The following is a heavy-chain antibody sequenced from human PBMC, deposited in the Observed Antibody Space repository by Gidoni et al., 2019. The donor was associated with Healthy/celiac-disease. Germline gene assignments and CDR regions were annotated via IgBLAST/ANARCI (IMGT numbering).Heavy chain of an antibody. D-gene: IGHD4-17*01. CDR3: AKDLGSTTVVTDDAFDI. CDR1: GFTFDDYA. J-gene: IGHJ3*02. CDR2: ISWNSGSI. Sequence: EVQLVESGGGLVQPGRSLRLSCAASGFTFDDYAMPWVRQAPGKGLEWVSGISWNSGSIGYADSVKGRFTISRDNAKNSLYLQMNSLRAEDTALYYCAKDLGSTTVVTDDAFDIWGQGTMVTVSS. V-gene: IGHV3-9*01.